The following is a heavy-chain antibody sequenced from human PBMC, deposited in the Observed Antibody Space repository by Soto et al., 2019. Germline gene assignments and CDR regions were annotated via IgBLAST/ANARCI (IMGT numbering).Heavy chain of an antibody. J-gene: IGHJ4*02. CDR1: GYTFTSYA. CDR2: INAGNGNT. V-gene: IGHV1-3*01. D-gene: IGHD1-7*01. Sequence: ASVKVSCKASGYTFTSYAMHWVRQAPGQRLEWMGWINAGNGNTKYSQKFKGRVTITRDTSASTAYMELSSLRSEDTAVYYCARDAYNWNYALDYWGQGTLVTVSS. CDR3: ARDAYNWNYALDY.